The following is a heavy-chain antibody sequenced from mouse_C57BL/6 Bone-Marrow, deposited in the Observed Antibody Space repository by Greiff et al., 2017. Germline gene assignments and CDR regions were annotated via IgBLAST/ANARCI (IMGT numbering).Heavy chain of an antibody. D-gene: IGHD1-1*01. CDR2: ISSGSSTI. J-gene: IGHJ2*01. V-gene: IGHV5-17*01. CDR3: ARDYYGSSSYFDY. CDR1: GFTFSDYG. Sequence: EVKLMESGGGLVKPGGSLKISCAASGFTFSDYGMHWVRQAQEKGLEWVAYISSGSSTISYADTVKGRVTISRDKAKHTLVLQMTILRSDDTAMYYCARDYYGSSSYFDYWGQGTTLTVSS.